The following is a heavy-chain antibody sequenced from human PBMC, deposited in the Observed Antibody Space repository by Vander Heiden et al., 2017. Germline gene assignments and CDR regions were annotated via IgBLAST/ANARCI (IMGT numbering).Heavy chain of an antibody. CDR2: VWDDGNKK. D-gene: IGHD2-8*01. J-gene: IGHJ4*02. CDR1: GFTFRSYG. V-gene: IGHV3-33*01. CDR3: ARDNGAIDY. Sequence: QVQVVESGGDVVQPGRSLRLSCAASGFTFRSYGMPWVRQAPGKGLEWVAVVWDDGNKKYYADSVKGRFTISRDNSKNTLYLQMNSLRVEDTAVYYCARDNGAIDYWGQGTLVTVSS.